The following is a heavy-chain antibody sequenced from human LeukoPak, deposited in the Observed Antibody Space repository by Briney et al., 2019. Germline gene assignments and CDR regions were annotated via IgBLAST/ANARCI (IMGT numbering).Heavy chain of an antibody. CDR1: GYSISSGYY. J-gene: IGHJ5*02. CDR3: ARARRGSGYSSRNNWFDP. CDR2: IYHSGST. V-gene: IGHV4-38-2*02. D-gene: IGHD6-13*01. Sequence: SETLSLTCTVSGYSISSGYYWGWIQQPPGKGLEWIGSIYHSGSTYYNPSLKSRVTISVDTSKNQFSLKLSSVTAADTAVYYCARARRGSGYSSRNNWFDPWGQGTLVTVSS.